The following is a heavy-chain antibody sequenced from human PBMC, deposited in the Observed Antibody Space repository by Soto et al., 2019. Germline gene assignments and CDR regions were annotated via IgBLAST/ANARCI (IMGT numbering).Heavy chain of an antibody. D-gene: IGHD3-22*01. V-gene: IGHV3-30-3*01. Sequence: QVQLVESGGGVVQPGRSLRLSCAASGFTFSSYAMHWVRQAPGKGLEWVAVISYYGSNKYYADSVKGRFTISRDNSKNTVYLHMNSLRAEDTAVYYCARPAATYYDSSGSLDYWGQGTLVTVSS. CDR3: ARPAATYYDSSGSLDY. CDR1: GFTFSSYA. CDR2: ISYYGSNK. J-gene: IGHJ4*02.